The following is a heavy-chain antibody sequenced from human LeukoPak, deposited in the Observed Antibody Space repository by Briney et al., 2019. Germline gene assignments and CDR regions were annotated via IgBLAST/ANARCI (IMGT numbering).Heavy chain of an antibody. CDR1: GFDVSNNY. V-gene: IGHV3-53*01. Sequence: GMSLRFSCAASGFDVSNNYMSWVRQAPRKGLECVSIIDSGGSTYYADSVQGRFSISRDNSMNTPYLQMNSLKAEDTAVYYCAKASRATYSGAFCYQFDSWGPGTLVTVSS. CDR2: IDSGGST. CDR3: AKASRATYSGAFCYQFDS. J-gene: IGHJ4*02. D-gene: IGHD1-26*01.